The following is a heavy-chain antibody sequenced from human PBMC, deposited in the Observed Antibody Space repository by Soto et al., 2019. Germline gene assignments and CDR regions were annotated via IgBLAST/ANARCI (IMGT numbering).Heavy chain of an antibody. Sequence: QVQLVQSGAEVKKPGSSVKVSCKASGGTFSSYAISWVRQAPGQGREWMGGIIPIFGTANYAQKFQGRVTITADKSPSTDYMELSSLRSEDTAVYYCASSSVPCSSTSCYGHYYYGMDVWGQGTTVTVSS. CDR2: IIPIFGTA. V-gene: IGHV1-69*06. CDR3: ASSSVPCSSTSCYGHYYYGMDV. CDR1: GGTFSSYA. D-gene: IGHD2-2*01. J-gene: IGHJ6*02.